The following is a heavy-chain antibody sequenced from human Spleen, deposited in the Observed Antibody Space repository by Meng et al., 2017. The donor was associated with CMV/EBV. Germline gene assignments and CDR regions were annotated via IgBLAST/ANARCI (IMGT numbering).Heavy chain of an antibody. D-gene: IGHD3-3*01. CDR2: INHGGST. V-gene: IGHV4-34*01. CDR3: ASRITIFGVPSNALA. Sequence: YGGSFSGYYWNWIRQPPGKGLEWIGEINHGGSTNYNPSLKSRVTISGDTSKNQFSLKLSSVTAADTAVYYCASRITIFGVPSNALAWGQGTLVTVSS. J-gene: IGHJ5*02. CDR1: GGSFSGYY.